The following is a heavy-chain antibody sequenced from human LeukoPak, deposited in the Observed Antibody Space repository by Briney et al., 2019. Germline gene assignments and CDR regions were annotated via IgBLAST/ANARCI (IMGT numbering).Heavy chain of an antibody. J-gene: IGHJ4*02. CDR3: AKSDCASDGRKLLHY. D-gene: IGHD3-22*01. V-gene: IGHV3-23*01. CDR1: GFIFSQHT. Sequence: GGCLRLSWAVSGFIFSQHTMSSVRQAPGKRLELVSSISGSGHATRYAASVMGRFPSSSDNAKKPLSLQMNSLRAEDAAVYYCAKSDCASDGRKLLHYWGQGTLVTASS. CDR2: ISGSGHAT.